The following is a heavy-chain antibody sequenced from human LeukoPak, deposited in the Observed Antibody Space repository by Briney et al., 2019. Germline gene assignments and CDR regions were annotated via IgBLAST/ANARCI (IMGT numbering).Heavy chain of an antibody. D-gene: IGHD3-22*01. J-gene: IGHJ6*03. Sequence: GGSLRLSCAASGFTFSDYYMSWIRQAPGKGLEWVSYISSSGSTIYYAGSVKGRFTISRDNAKNSLYLQMNSLRAEDTAVYYCARVGLLRPHTMRPPPYYYYYMDVWGKGTTVTVSS. CDR3: ARVGLLRPHTMRPPPYYYYYMDV. V-gene: IGHV3-11*04. CDR2: ISSSGSTI. CDR1: GFTFSDYY.